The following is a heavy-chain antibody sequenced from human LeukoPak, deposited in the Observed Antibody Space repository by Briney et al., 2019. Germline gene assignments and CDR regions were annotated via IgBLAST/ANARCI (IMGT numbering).Heavy chain of an antibody. J-gene: IGHJ5*02. D-gene: IGHD3-22*01. CDR1: GFTFSRYW. CDR3: ARVGDGYYSHWFDP. Sequence: QAGGSLRLSCAASGFTFSRYWMSWVRQVPRKGLEWVANIKQDGSEEYYVDSVKGRFTISRDNAKNSLSLQMSSLRAEDTAVYYCARVGDGYYSHWFDPWGQGTLVTVSS. CDR2: IKQDGSEE. V-gene: IGHV3-7*03.